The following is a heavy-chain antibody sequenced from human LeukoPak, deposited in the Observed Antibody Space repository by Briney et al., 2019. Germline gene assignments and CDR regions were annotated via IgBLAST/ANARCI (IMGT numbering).Heavy chain of an antibody. CDR3: GRIAINENNGMDV. V-gene: IGHV3-72*01. CDR2: SRNKASSYTT. D-gene: IGHD1/OR15-1a*01. J-gene: IGHJ6*02. Sequence: GGSQRLSCAASGFKFSDHYIDWVRHAPGKGLEWVGRSRNKASSYTTEYAASVEGRFTISRDVSESSLYLQMNSLRTEDTAVYYCGRIAINENNGMDVWGQGTTVTVSS. CDR1: GFKFSDHY.